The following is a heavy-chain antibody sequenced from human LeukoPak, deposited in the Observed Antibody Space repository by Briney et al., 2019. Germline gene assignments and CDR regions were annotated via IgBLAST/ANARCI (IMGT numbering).Heavy chain of an antibody. Sequence: GESLKISCKGSGYSFTTYWIAWVRQMPGKGLEWMGIIDPGDSDTRYSPSFQGQVSISADKSISTAYLQWSSLKASDTAMYYCARQGDSSGYYSGDFDYWGQGTLVTVSS. V-gene: IGHV5-51*01. CDR3: ARQGDSSGYYSGDFDY. CDR2: IDPGDSDT. CDR1: GYSFTTYW. J-gene: IGHJ4*02. D-gene: IGHD3-22*01.